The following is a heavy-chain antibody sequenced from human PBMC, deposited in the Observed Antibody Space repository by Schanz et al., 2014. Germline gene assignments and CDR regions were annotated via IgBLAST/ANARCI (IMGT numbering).Heavy chain of an antibody. V-gene: IGHV3-23*01. CDR3: AKDAPYPFDL. J-gene: IGHJ2*01. CDR2: IGVDGTTT. CDR1: GFSFSSYS. Sequence: VHLLESGGGLVEPGGSLRLSCAASGFSFSSYSMNWVRQAPGKGLEWVSVIGVDGTTTYYADSVKGRFTISRDNSKNTLYLQMNSLRPEDTAVYYCAKDAPYPFDLWGRGTLITVSS.